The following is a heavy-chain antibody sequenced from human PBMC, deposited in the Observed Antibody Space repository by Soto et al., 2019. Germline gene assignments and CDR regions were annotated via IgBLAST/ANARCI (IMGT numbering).Heavy chain of an antibody. D-gene: IGHD3-22*01. CDR2: LYYGRSA. Sequence: QVQLQESGPGLVKPSETLSLTCAVSGDSISSYYCMWIRQPPGKGLESIGYLYYGRSANYNPSLKCRVSLSVATSTNQCSLTLSSTTAADTAVYYCALRSMAVVPKYWGQGTLVTFSS. CDR1: GDSISSYY. V-gene: IGHV4-59*01. J-gene: IGHJ4*02. CDR3: ALRSMAVVPKY.